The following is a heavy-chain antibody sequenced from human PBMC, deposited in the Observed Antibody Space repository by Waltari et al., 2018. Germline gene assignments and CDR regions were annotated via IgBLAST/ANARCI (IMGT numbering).Heavy chain of an antibody. CDR1: GDSVTTTGYY. V-gene: IGHV4-39*07. D-gene: IGHD3-10*01. Sequence: QVQLQESGPGLMKPSETLSLTCAVSGDSVTTTGYYWGWIRQPPGKGLEWIATVSFSGGTYYNPSLEARHTVSRATPRKEFALRLTCGTAADTAVYYCARRGPMASFRGVIIGGHWYFDLWGRGTLVTVSS. CDR3: ARRGPMASFRGVIIGGHWYFDL. CDR2: VSFSGGT. J-gene: IGHJ2*01.